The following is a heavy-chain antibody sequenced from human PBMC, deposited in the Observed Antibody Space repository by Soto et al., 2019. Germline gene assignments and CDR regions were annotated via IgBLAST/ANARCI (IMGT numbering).Heavy chain of an antibody. Sequence: QVQLVESGGGVVQPGRSLRLSCAASGFTFSSYGMHWVRQAPGKGLEWVAVIWYDGSNKYYAESVKGRFTISRDNSKNTQYLQMNSLRAEDTAVYYCAREGTYCSGGSCYPHFDYWGQGTLVTVSS. CDR1: GFTFSSYG. CDR3: AREGTYCSGGSCYPHFDY. D-gene: IGHD2-15*01. J-gene: IGHJ4*02. V-gene: IGHV3-33*01. CDR2: IWYDGSNK.